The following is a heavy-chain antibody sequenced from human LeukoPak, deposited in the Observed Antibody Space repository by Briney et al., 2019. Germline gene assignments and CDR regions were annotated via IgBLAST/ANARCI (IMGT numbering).Heavy chain of an antibody. CDR2: INPSGGST. CDR3: ARAPITMVRGVTALTYYYYYTDV. CDR1: GYTFTSYY. V-gene: IGHV1-46*03. D-gene: IGHD3-10*01. J-gene: IGHJ6*03. Sequence: ASVKVSCKASGYTFTSYYMHWVRQAPGQGLEWMGIINPSGGSTSYAQKFQGRVTMTRDTSTSTVYMELSSLRSEDTAVYYCARAPITMVRGVTALTYYYYYTDVWGKGTTVTVSS.